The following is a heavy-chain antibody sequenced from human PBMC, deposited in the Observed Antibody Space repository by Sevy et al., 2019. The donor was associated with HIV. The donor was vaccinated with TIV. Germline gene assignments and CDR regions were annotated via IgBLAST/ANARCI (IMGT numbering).Heavy chain of an antibody. D-gene: IGHD1-1*01. CDR2: VSGAGGST. V-gene: IGHV3-23*01. Sequence: GGSLRLSCAASGFTFSSYAMTWVRQAPGKGLEWVSTVSGAGGSTYYADSVKGRFTISRDNSKNMMYLQMNSLRAEETAVYYCAKGSFFGTTVPFDYWGQGTLVTVSS. CDR1: GFTFSSYA. CDR3: AKGSFFGTTVPFDY. J-gene: IGHJ4*02.